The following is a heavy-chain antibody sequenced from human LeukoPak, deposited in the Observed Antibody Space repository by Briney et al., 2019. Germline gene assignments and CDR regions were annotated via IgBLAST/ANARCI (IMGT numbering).Heavy chain of an antibody. CDR3: ARTFMITFGGVIEYFEH. V-gene: IGHV4-59*01. CDR2: IQCSGST. CDR1: GGSLSSYY. D-gene: IGHD3-16*02. Sequence: PSGTLSLTCTVSGGSLSSYYWSWVRQPPGKGLEWIGYIQCSGSTNNNPSLKSRITISVDTSKNQFSLKLSSVTAADTAVYYCARTFMITFGGVIEYFEHWGQGTLVTVSS. J-gene: IGHJ4*02.